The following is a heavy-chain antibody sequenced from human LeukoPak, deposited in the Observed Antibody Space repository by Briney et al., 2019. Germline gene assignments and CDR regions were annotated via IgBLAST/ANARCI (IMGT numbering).Heavy chain of an antibody. CDR1: GFTFSSYS. D-gene: IGHD2-21*01. J-gene: IGHJ3*02. Sequence: GGSLRLSCAASGFTFSSYSMNWVRQAPGKGLEWVSYISSSSSTIYYADSVKGRFTISRDNAKNSLYLQMNSLRAEDTAVYYCARDYVTPRADSEGAFDIWGQGTMVTVSS. V-gene: IGHV3-48*01. CDR3: ARDYVTPRADSEGAFDI. CDR2: ISSSSSTI.